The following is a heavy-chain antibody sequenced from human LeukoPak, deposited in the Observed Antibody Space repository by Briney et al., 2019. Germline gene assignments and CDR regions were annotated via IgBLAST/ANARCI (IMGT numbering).Heavy chain of an antibody. Sequence: GRSLRLSCAASGFTFSSYGMHWVRQAPGKGPEWVAVIWYDGSNKYYADSVKGRFTISRDNSKNTLYLQMNSLRAEDTAVYYCAKGYLDRSGYHTNYFDYWGQGTLVTVSS. D-gene: IGHD3-3*01. CDR2: IWYDGSNK. J-gene: IGHJ4*02. CDR3: AKGYLDRSGYHTNYFDY. V-gene: IGHV3-33*06. CDR1: GFTFSSYG.